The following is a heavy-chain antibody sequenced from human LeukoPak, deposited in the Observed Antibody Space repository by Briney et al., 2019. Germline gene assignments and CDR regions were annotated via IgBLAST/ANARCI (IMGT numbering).Heavy chain of an antibody. V-gene: IGHV1-18*01. CDR1: GYTFTSYG. J-gene: IGHJ3*02. Sequence: ASVKVSCKASGYTFTSYGISWVRQAPGQGLEWMGWISAYNGNTNYAQKLQGRVTMTTDTSTSTAYMELRSLRSDDTAVYYCARVRPEVRGPMRGAFDIWGQGTMVTVSS. CDR2: ISAYNGNT. D-gene: IGHD3-10*01. CDR3: ARVRPEVRGPMRGAFDI.